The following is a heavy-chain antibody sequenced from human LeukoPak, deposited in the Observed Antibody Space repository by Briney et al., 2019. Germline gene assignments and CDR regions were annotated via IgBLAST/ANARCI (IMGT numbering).Heavy chain of an antibody. CDR3: AKEYTGTFSPFPSYFDN. CDR1: GFTFSSYA. J-gene: IGHJ4*02. D-gene: IGHD1-26*01. CDR2: ISGSGGST. V-gene: IGHV3-23*01. Sequence: PGGSLRLSCAASGFTFSSYAMSWVRQAPGKGLEWVSAISGSGGSTYYADSVKGRFTISRDNSKNTLYVQMNSLRAEDTAVYYCAKEYTGTFSPFPSYFDNWGQGTLVTVSS.